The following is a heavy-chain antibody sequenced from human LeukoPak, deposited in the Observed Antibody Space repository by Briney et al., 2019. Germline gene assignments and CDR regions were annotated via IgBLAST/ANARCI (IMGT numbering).Heavy chain of an antibody. V-gene: IGHV3-23*01. Sequence: GGSLRLSCAASGFTFSSYAMSWVGQAPGKGLEWVSAFSGSGLSTYYADSVKGRFSISRDNSKNTLYLQMNSLRAEDTAVYYCAKAYTSGSYFIDDAFDIWGQGTMVTASS. CDR1: GFTFSSYA. CDR3: AKAYTSGSYFIDDAFDI. J-gene: IGHJ3*02. CDR2: FSGSGLST. D-gene: IGHD3-10*01.